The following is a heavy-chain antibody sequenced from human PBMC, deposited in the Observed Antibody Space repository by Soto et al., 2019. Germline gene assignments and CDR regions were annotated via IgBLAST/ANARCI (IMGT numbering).Heavy chain of an antibody. CDR1: GYNFSSYW. Sequence: EVQMVQSGAEVKKPGQSLRISCKGSGYNFSSYWIAWVRQMPGKGLEWMGIIHPSDSDTRYSPSFQGQVTISVDTSISTAYLQWSSLKASDTAMYYWARPLWGGVMTESHIKYWGQGTLVTVSS. J-gene: IGHJ4*02. CDR2: IHPSDSDT. CDR3: ARPLWGGVMTESHIKY. D-gene: IGHD3-16*01. V-gene: IGHV5-51*03.